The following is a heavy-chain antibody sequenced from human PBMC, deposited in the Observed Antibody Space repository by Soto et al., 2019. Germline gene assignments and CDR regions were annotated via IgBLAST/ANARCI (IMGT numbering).Heavy chain of an antibody. CDR2: INPNSGDT. CDR1: GYTFTGYY. J-gene: IGHJ6*02. D-gene: IGHD5-12*01. CDR3: AKSGQALDV. V-gene: IGHV1-2*02. Sequence: ASVKVSCKASGYTFTGYYMHWVRQAPGQGLEWMGWINPNSGDTKYAQKFQDRVTMTRDTSISSAYMELSSLRSDDTAVYYCAKSGQALDVWGQGTTVTVYS.